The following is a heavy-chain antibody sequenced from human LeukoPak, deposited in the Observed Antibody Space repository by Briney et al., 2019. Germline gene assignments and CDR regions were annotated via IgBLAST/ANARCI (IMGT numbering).Heavy chain of an antibody. J-gene: IGHJ4*02. CDR2: IRYDGSNK. CDR3: ARDRSPAYCGGDCYNNYFDY. CDR1: GFTFSSYG. V-gene: IGHV3-30*02. D-gene: IGHD2-21*02. Sequence: GGSLRLSRAASGFTFSSYGMHWVRQAPGKGLEWVAFIRYDGSNKYYADSVKGRFTISRDNSKNTLYLQMNSLRAEDTAVYYCARDRSPAYCGGDCYNNYFDYWGQGTLVTVSS.